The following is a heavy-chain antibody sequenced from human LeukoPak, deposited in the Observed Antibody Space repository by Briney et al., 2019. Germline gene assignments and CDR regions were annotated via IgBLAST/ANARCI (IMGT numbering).Heavy chain of an antibody. Sequence: ASVKVSCKASGYTFTSYGFSWVRQAPGQGLEWMGWINAYNGNTNYAQKFQGRVTITADKSTSTAYMELSSLRSEDTAVYYCARTGSTIFGVVVFDFDIWGQGTMVTVSS. J-gene: IGHJ3*02. CDR2: INAYNGNT. CDR1: GYTFTSYG. V-gene: IGHV1-18*01. D-gene: IGHD3-3*01. CDR3: ARTGSTIFGVVVFDFDI.